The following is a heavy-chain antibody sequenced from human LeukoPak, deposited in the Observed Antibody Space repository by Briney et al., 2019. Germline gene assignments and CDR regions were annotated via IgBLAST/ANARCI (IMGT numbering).Heavy chain of an antibody. CDR1: GFSVSNNY. V-gene: IGHV3-53*01. CDR2: IYSGGDK. J-gene: IGHJ4*02. CDR3: GGYSSLDH. D-gene: IGHD3-22*01. Sequence: GGSLRLSCEASGFSVSNNYMSWVRQAPGKGLEWVSLIYSGGDKRYAASVKGRFTISRDNSKNTLYLHMDSLRVEDTAVYYCGGYSSLDHWGQGTLVTVSS.